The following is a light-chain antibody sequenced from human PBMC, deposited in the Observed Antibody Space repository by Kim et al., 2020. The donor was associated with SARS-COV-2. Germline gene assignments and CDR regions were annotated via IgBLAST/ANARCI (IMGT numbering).Light chain of an antibody. J-gene: IGLJ1*01. CDR3: CSRDISGNHYF. V-gene: IGLV3-19*01. CDR2: GKN. CDR1: SLTNYF. Sequence: ALEQTSRITCQGDSLTNYFASRYQQKPGQAPVLVIYGKNNRPSGIPDRFSGSISGTPASLTITGTQAEDEADYYCCSRDISGNHYFFGPGTKVTVL.